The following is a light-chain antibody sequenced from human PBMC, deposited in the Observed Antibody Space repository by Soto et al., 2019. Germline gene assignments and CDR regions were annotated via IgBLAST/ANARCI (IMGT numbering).Light chain of an antibody. CDR2: EVI. Sequence: QSALTQPASVSGSPGQSITISCTATSSDVGGYNYVSWFQQYPGKAPKLMIYEVINRPSGVSNRFSGSKSGNTASLIISGLQAEDEADYYCSSYTSSSNLVFGGGTKVTVL. V-gene: IGLV2-14*01. CDR3: SSYTSSSNLV. J-gene: IGLJ2*01. CDR1: SSDVGGYNY.